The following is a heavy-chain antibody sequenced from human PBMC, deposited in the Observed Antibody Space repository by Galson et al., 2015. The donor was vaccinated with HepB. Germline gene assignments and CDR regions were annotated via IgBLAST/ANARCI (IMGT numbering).Heavy chain of an antibody. CDR2: IDPSDSYT. J-gene: IGHJ5*02. D-gene: IGHD2-15*01. Sequence: QSGAEVKKPGESLRISCKASGYSFTNYWISWVRQMPGKGLEWMGRIDPSDSYTTYSPSFQGHVTISADKSISTAYLQWSSLKASDTAMYYCARSPICSGSSCYSSGGSFVVGWFDPWGQGTLVTVSS. CDR1: GYSFTNYW. V-gene: IGHV5-10-1*01. CDR3: ARSPICSGSSCYSSGGSFVVGWFDP.